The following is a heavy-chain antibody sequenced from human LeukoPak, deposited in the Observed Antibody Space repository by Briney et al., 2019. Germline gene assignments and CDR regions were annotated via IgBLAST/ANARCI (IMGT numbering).Heavy chain of an antibody. V-gene: IGHV2-70*04. D-gene: IGHD5-18*01. CDR3: ARMNTAMGRSYFDY. Sequence: SSPALVKPTQTLTLTCTFSGFSLSTRGMRVSWIRQPPGKALEWLARIDWDDDKFYSTSLKTRLTISKDTSKNQVVLTMTNMDPVDTATYYCARMNTAMGRSYFDYWGQGTLVTVSS. CDR1: GFSLSTRGMR. J-gene: IGHJ4*02. CDR2: IDWDDDK.